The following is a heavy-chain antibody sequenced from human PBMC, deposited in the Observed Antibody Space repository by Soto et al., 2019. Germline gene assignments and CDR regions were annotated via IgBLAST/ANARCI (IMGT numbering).Heavy chain of an antibody. CDR3: ARLVGAYDSYFDH. CDR1: GYSFTSYW. D-gene: IGHD5-12*01. V-gene: IGHV5-51*01. CDR2: IYPGDSET. J-gene: IGHJ4*02. Sequence: GESLKISCKGSGYSFTSYWIGWVRQMPGKGLEWMGIIYPGDSETRYSPSFRGQVTFSVDMSISTAYLQWSSLKTSDIAIYYCARLVGAYDSYFDHWGQGTRVTVSS.